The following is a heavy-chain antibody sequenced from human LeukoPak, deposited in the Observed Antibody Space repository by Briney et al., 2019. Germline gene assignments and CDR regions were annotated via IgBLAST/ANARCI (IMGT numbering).Heavy chain of an antibody. V-gene: IGHV3-48*01. Sequence: GGSLRLSCAASGFTFSSYSMNWVRQAPGKGLEWVSYISSSSSTIYYADSVKGRFTISRDNAKNSLYLQMNSLRAEDTAVYYCARDGGSWYPPDYYYYMDVWGKGTTVTVSS. CDR3: ARDGGSWYPPDYYYYMDV. D-gene: IGHD6-13*01. CDR2: ISSSSSTI. CDR1: GFTFSSYS. J-gene: IGHJ6*03.